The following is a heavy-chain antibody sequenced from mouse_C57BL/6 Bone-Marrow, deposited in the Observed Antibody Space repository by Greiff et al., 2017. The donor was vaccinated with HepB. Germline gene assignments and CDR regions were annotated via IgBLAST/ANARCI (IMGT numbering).Heavy chain of an antibody. CDR1: GYSFTGYF. V-gene: IGHV1-20*01. D-gene: IGHD1-3*01. CDR2: INPYNGDT. CDR3: ARSLIKARMDY. J-gene: IGHJ4*01. Sequence: EVQLQQSGPELVKPGDSVKISCKASGYSFTGYFMNWVMQSHGKSLEWIGRINPYNGDTFYNQKFKGKATLTVDKSSSTAHMELRSLTSEDSAVYYCARSLIKARMDYWGQGTSVTVSS.